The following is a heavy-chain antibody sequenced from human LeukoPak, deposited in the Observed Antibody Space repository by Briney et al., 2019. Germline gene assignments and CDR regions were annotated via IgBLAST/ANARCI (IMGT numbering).Heavy chain of an antibody. CDR1: GFTFNFYN. Sequence: GGSLRLSCAASGFTFNFYNMNWVRQALGKGLEWLSYISGSSSTVHCADSVKGRFTVSRDNAKNSLYLQMDSLRAEDTAVYYCARIDSRGDLSFDFWGQGTLVTVAS. CDR3: ARIDSRGDLSFDF. V-gene: IGHV3-48*01. CDR2: ISGSSSTV. D-gene: IGHD3-22*01. J-gene: IGHJ4*02.